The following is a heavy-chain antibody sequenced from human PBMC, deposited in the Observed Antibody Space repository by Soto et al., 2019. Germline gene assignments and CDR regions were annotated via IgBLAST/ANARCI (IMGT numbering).Heavy chain of an antibody. CDR1: GGSFSRYY. CDR2: INHSGST. V-gene: IGHV4-34*01. Sequence: SETLSLTCAVYGGSFSRYYWSWVRQPPGKGLEWIGEINHSGSTNYNPSLKSRVTISVDTSKNQFSLKLSSVTAADTAVYYCARTSRFDSWGQGTLVTVSS. J-gene: IGHJ4*02. D-gene: IGHD6-6*01. CDR3: ARTSRFDS.